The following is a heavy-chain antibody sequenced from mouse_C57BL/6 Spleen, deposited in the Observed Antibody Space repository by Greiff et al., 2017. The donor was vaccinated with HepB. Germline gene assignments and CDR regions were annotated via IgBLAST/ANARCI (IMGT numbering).Heavy chain of an antibody. Sequence: VQLQQPGAELVKPGASVKLSCKASGYTFTSYWMHWVKQRPGRGLEWIGRIVPSSGGTKYNEKFKSKATLTVDKPSSTAYMQLSSLTSEDSAVYYCARKRSAIAVFDYWGQGTTLTVSS. CDR1: GYTFTSYW. CDR2: IVPSSGGT. J-gene: IGHJ2*01. CDR3: ARKRSAIAVFDY. V-gene: IGHV1-72*01.